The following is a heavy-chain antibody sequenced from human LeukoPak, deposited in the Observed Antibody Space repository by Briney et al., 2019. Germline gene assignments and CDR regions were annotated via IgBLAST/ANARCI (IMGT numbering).Heavy chain of an antibody. Sequence: GGSLRRSCAASGFIVSSFEMNWVRQAPGKGLEWVSYISSSGNTIYYADSVKGRFTISRDNARNSLYLQMNGLRAEDTALYYCARRFDSWGQGTLVTVSS. CDR3: ARRFDS. V-gene: IGHV3-48*03. J-gene: IGHJ4*02. CDR1: GFIVSSFE. CDR2: ISSSGNTI.